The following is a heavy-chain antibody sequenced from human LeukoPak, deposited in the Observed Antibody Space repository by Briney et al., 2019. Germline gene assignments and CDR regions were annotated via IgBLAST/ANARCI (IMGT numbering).Heavy chain of an antibody. V-gene: IGHV4-4*09. J-gene: IGHJ5*02. CDR2: IYTSGST. D-gene: IGHD3-22*01. Sequence: SETLSLTCTVSGVSISSYYWSWIRQPPGKGLEWIGYIYTSGSTNYNPSLKSRVTISVDTSKNQFSLKLSSVTAADTAVYYCARLYDSSGYTNWLDPWGQGTLVTVSS. CDR3: ARLYDSSGYTNWLDP. CDR1: GVSISSYY.